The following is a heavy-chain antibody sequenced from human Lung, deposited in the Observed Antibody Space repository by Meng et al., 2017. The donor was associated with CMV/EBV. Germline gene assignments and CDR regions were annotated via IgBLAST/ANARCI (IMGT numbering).Heavy chain of an antibody. V-gene: IGHV3-7*01. CDR3: ARDPYIKAFDL. CDR2: IKEDGSEK. Sequence: GGSLRLXCAASGLMCSRFWMTWLRQVPGRGPELVAHIKEDGSEKYFVGSVKGRCTISRDNAKNALYLQIHSLRVEDTAVYYCARDPYIKAFDLWRQGTMVTVSS. J-gene: IGHJ3*01. CDR1: GLMCSRFW. D-gene: IGHD4-11*01.